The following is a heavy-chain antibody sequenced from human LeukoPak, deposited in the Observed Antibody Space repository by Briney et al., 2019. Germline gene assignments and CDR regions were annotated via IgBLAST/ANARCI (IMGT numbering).Heavy chain of an antibody. Sequence: SVKVSCKASGGTFSSYAISWVRQAPGQGLEWMGRIIPVLGTANYAQKFQGRVTITTDESTSTAYMELSSLRSEDSAVYYCARDPDYYDSSGYYDYWGQGTLVTVSS. D-gene: IGHD3-22*01. CDR2: IIPVLGTA. CDR3: ARDPDYYDSSGYYDY. CDR1: GGTFSSYA. J-gene: IGHJ4*02. V-gene: IGHV1-69*11.